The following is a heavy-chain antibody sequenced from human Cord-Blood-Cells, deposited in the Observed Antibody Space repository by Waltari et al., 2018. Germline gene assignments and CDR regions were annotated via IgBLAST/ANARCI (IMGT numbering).Heavy chain of an antibody. CDR1: GGSISSSSYY. V-gene: IGHV4-39*07. D-gene: IGHD1-20*01. Sequence: QLQLQESGPGLVKPSETLSLTCTVSGGSISSSSYYWGWIRQPPGKVLEWIGSIYYSGSNYYNPSLKSRVTISVDTSKNQFSLKLSSVTAADTAVYYCARHGITDGRFDYWGQGTLVTVSS. CDR2: IYYSGSN. J-gene: IGHJ4*02. CDR3: ARHGITDGRFDY.